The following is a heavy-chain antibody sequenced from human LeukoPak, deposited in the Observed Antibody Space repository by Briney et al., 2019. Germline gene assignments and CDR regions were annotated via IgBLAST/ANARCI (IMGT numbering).Heavy chain of an antibody. CDR3: ARTLYIAAVPGGFDY. CDR2: INPKNAGT. D-gene: IGHD6-13*01. J-gene: IGHJ4*02. Sequence: ASVKVSCKASGYTSTRHYMHWVRQAPGQGLEWMGWINPKNAGTNFAQRFQGRVTMTRDTSISTVYMELSRLRSDDTALYYCARTLYIAAVPGGFDYWGQGTLVTVSS. V-gene: IGHV1-2*02. CDR1: GYTSTRHY.